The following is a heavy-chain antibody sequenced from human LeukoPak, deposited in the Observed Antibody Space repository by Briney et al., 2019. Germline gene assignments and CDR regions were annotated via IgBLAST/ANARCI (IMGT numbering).Heavy chain of an antibody. J-gene: IGHJ4*02. V-gene: IGHV3-33*01. Sequence: GGSLRLSCAASGFTFTTYGLHWARQAPGKGLEWVAVIWNDGTDQRYADSVKGRFTIYRDDSKNTLYLQMNSLRAEDTAVYYCARDVRIAYGDYMDYWGQGTLVTVSS. CDR2: IWNDGTDQ. CDR3: ARDVRIAYGDYMDY. CDR1: GFTFTTYG. D-gene: IGHD4-17*01.